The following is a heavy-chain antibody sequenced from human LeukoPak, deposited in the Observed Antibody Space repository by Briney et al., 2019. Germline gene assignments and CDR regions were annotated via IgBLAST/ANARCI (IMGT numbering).Heavy chain of an antibody. D-gene: IGHD6-19*01. J-gene: IGHJ2*01. CDR2: ITSSSSII. CDR1: GFTFSSYS. Sequence: GESLRLSCAASGFTFSSYSMNWVRQAPGKGLEWVSYITSSSSIIYNADSVKGRFTISRDNAKNSLYLQMNSLRDEDTAVYYCARDAGYSSGWSHWYFDLWGRGTLVTVSS. V-gene: IGHV3-48*02. CDR3: ARDAGYSSGWSHWYFDL.